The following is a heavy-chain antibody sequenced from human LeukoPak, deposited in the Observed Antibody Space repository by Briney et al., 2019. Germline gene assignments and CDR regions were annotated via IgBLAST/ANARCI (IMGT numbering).Heavy chain of an antibody. Sequence: GGSLRLPCAASGFTFSSYSMNWVRQAPGKGLEWVSYISSSSSTIYYADSVKGRFTISRDNAKNSLYLQMNSLRAEDTAVYYCARVLLWFGELSSGDYWGQGTLVTVSS. CDR3: ARVLLWFGELSSGDY. D-gene: IGHD3-10*01. CDR1: GFTFSSYS. CDR2: ISSSSSTI. V-gene: IGHV3-48*04. J-gene: IGHJ4*02.